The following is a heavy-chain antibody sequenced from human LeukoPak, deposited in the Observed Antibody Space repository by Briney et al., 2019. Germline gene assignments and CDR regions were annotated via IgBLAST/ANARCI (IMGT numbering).Heavy chain of an antibody. CDR2: INHSGST. D-gene: IGHD3-22*01. CDR1: GGSISSSNYH. CDR3: AKSSYYYDSSGYYVAFDI. V-gene: IGHV4-39*07. Sequence: SETLSLTCTVSGGSISSSNYHWSWIRQPPGKGLEWIGEINHSGSTNYNPSLKSRVTISVDTSKNQFSLKLSSVTAADTAVYYCAKSSYYYDSSGYYVAFDIWGQGTMVTVSS. J-gene: IGHJ3*02.